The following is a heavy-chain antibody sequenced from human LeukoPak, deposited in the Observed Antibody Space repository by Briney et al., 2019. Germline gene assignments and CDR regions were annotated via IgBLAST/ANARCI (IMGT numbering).Heavy chain of an antibody. J-gene: IGHJ5*02. V-gene: IGHV1-69*13. CDR1: GYTFTSYG. CDR3: ARASSIAAAGSSFVYWFDP. D-gene: IGHD6-13*01. CDR2: IIPIFGTA. Sequence: GASVKVSCKASGYTFTSYGISWVRQAPGQGLEWMGGIIPIFGTANYAQKFQGRVTITADESTSTAYMELSSLRSEDTAVYYCARASSIAAAGSSFVYWFDPWGQGTLVTVSS.